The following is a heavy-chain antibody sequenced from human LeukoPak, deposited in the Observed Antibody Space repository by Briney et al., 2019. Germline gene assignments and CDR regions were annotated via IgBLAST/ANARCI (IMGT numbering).Heavy chain of an antibody. CDR3: ATPSLNYYDSSGYYYGFDP. D-gene: IGHD3-22*01. V-gene: IGHV1-8*01. J-gene: IGHJ5*02. CDR2: MNPNSGNT. CDR1: GYTFTSYD. Sequence: GASVKVSCKASGYTFTSYDINWVRQATGQGLEWMGWMNPNSGNTGYAQKFQGRVTMTRNTSISTAYMELSSLRSEDTAVYYCATPSLNYYDSSGYYYGFDPWGQGTLVTVSS.